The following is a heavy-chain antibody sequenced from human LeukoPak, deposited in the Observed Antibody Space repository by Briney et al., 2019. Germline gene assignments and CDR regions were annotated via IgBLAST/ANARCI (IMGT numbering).Heavy chain of an antibody. CDR3: ARARRAYYYDSSGHYFDY. J-gene: IGHJ4*02. D-gene: IGHD3-22*01. CDR2: IYSGGST. Sequence: GGSLRPSCAASGFTVSSNYMSWVRQAPGKGLEWVSVIYSGGSTYYADSVKGRFTISRDNSKNTLYLQMNSLRAEDTAVYYCARARRAYYYDSSGHYFDYWGQGTLVTVSS. CDR1: GFTVSSNY. V-gene: IGHV3-53*01.